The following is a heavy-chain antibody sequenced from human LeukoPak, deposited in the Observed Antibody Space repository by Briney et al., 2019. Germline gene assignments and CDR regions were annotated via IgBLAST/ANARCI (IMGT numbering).Heavy chain of an antibody. CDR3: PRQSYASGWNPFDY. CDR2: ISGGGITT. J-gene: IGHJ4*02. D-gene: IGHD6-19*01. Sequence: GGSLRLSCAASGFTFSNYAMSWVRQAPGKGLWWGSTISGGGITTYYADSAKGRFTISRDNSKNTMFLQMNSLRADDTAVYYCPRQSYASGWNPFDYWGQGILVTASS. CDR1: GFTFSNYA. V-gene: IGHV3-23*01.